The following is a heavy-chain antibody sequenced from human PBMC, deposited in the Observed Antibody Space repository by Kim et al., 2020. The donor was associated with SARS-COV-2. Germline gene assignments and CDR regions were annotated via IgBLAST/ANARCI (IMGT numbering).Heavy chain of an antibody. CDR2: FDPEDGET. J-gene: IGHJ4*02. D-gene: IGHD6-13*01. Sequence: ASVKVSCKVSGYTLTELSMHWVRQAPGKGLEWMGGFDPEDGETIYAQKFQGRVTMTEDTSTDTAYMELSSLRSEDTAVYYCATARRQLVRRAEYYFDYWGQGTLVTVSS. CDR1: GYTLTELS. CDR3: ATARRQLVRRAEYYFDY. V-gene: IGHV1-24*01.